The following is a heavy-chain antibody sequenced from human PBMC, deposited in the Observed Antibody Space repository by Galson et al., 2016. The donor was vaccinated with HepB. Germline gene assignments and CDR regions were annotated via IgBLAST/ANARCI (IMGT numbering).Heavy chain of an antibody. D-gene: IGHD3-10*01. CDR1: GFSFSLNT. J-gene: IGHJ6*02. Sequence: SLRLSCAASGFSFSLNTVHWVRQLPGKGLEWVALISYTGSNEFYAESVKGRFQISRDNSKNTLYLQMNNLRGEDTSVYYCARSFRDFVFEGSLYGLDVWGRGTAVIVSS. CDR3: ARSFRDFVFEGSLYGLDV. CDR2: ISYTGSNE. V-gene: IGHV3-30*04.